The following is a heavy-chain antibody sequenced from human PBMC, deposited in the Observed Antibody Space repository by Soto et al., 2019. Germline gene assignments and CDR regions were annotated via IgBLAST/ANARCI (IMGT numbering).Heavy chain of an antibody. CDR1: GFSFGDFP. J-gene: IGHJ4*02. Sequence: GSLRLSCEVSGFSFGDFPMSWFRQAPGKGLEWVGLIKSKAYGGTTQYAASVRGRFTISRDDSKSIAYLQMNSLKVEDTAVYYCSGGSYQFDYWGKGALVTVSS. CDR3: SGGSYQFDY. V-gene: IGHV3-49*03. D-gene: IGHD3-16*01. CDR2: IKSKAYGGTT.